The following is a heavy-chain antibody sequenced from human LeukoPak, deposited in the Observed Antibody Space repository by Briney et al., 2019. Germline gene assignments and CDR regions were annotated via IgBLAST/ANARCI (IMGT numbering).Heavy chain of an antibody. V-gene: IGHV3-30*18. Sequence: GRSLRLSCAASGFTFSSYWMHWVRQAPGKGLEWVALTSYDGTDTYHADSVKGRFTISRDNTKNTLSLQMNSLRPEDTAVYYCAKERRWQQYSFGSWGQGTLVTVSS. CDR2: TSYDGTDT. CDR1: GFTFSSYW. J-gene: IGHJ4*02. CDR3: AKERRWQQYSFGS. D-gene: IGHD5-24*01.